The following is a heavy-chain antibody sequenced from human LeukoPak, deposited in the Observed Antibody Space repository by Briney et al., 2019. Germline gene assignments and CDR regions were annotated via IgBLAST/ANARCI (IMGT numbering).Heavy chain of an antibody. CDR1: GFTFSSYS. CDR3: ARDRRVCHLFSGCKRYFDY. V-gene: IGHV3-48*01. Sequence: GGSLRLSCAASGFTFSSYSMNWVRQAPGKGLEWVSYISSSSSTIYYADSVKGRFTISRDNSKNTLYLQMNSLRAEDTAVYYCARDRRVCHLFSGCKRYFDYWGQGTLVTVSS. J-gene: IGHJ4*02. D-gene: IGHD6-19*01. CDR2: ISSSSSTI.